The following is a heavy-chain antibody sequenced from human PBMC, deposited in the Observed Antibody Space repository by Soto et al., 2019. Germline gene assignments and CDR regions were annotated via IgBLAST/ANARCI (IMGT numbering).Heavy chain of an antibody. V-gene: IGHV1-8*01. CDR1: GYTFTSYD. CDR2: MNPNSGNT. Sequence: QVQLVQSGAEVKKPGASVKVSCKASGYTFTSYDINWVRQATGQGREWMGWMNPNSGNTGYAQKFQGRVTMTRNTSISISYMQLSRMISDITRLTKCATHGGRGMDVWGPATRVTVSS. CDR3: ATHGGRGMDV. J-gene: IGHJ6*02. D-gene: IGHD3-10*01.